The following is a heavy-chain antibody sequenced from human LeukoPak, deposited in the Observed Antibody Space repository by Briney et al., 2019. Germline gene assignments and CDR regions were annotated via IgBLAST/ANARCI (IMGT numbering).Heavy chain of an antibody. CDR1: GYSFTSYW. CDR2: IYPGDSDT. V-gene: IGHV5-51*01. Sequence: GESLKISCKGSGYSFTSYWIGWVRQMPGKGLEWMGIIYPGDSDTRYSPSFQGQVTISADKSISTAYLQWSSLKASDTAMYYCARVRGVGATLYYFDYWGQGTLVTVSS. CDR3: ARVRGVGATLYYFDY. D-gene: IGHD1-26*01. J-gene: IGHJ4*02.